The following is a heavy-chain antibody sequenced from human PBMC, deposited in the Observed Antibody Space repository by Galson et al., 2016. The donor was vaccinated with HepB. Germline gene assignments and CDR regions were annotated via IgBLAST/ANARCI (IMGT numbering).Heavy chain of an antibody. V-gene: IGHV3-30*04. CDR2: ISSDGSNK. J-gene: IGHJ6*02. D-gene: IGHD1-1*01. CDR1: GFIVSDHA. CDR3: ARRTTGTIWSVDI. Sequence: SLRLSCAASGFIVSDHAMHWVRQAPGKGLEWVAVISSDGSNKYYAESVKGRFTISRDNSKSTVYLQMDSLRAEDTAVYYCARRTTGTIWSVDIWGQGTTVTVSS.